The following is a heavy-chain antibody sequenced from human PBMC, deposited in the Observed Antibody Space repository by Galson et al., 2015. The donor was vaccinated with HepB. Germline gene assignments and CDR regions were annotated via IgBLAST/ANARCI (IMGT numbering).Heavy chain of an antibody. CDR3: ARELGGGANARPHNWFDP. V-gene: IGHV1-69*13. CDR1: GGTFSSYA. D-gene: IGHD2-21*01. CDR2: IIPIFGTA. Sequence: SVKVSCKASGGTFSSYAISWVRQAPGQGLEWMGGIIPIFGTANYAQKFRGRVTITADESTSTAYMELSSLRSEDTAVYYCARELGGGANARPHNWFDPWGQGTLVTVSS. J-gene: IGHJ5*02.